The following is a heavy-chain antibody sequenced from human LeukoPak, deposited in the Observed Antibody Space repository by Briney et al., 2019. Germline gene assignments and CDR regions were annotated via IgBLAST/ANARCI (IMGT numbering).Heavy chain of an antibody. CDR1: GGSFSGYY. V-gene: IGHV4-34*01. J-gene: IGHJ3*02. CDR2: INHSGST. CDR3: ARGWYQGAFDI. Sequence: PSETLSLTCAVYGGSFSGYYWSWIRQPPGKGLEWIGEINHSGSTNYSPSLKSRVTISVDTSKNQFSLNLSSVTTADTAVYYCARGWYQGAFDIWGQGTMVTVSS. D-gene: IGHD2-2*01.